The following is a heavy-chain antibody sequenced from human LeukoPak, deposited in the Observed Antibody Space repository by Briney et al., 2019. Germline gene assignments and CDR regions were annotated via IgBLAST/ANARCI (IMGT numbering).Heavy chain of an antibody. V-gene: IGHV3-11*01. CDR3: ARVEYSSSSVPFDY. CDR2: ISRSGDTL. CDR1: GFPFRDYY. D-gene: IGHD6-6*01. J-gene: IGHJ4*02. Sequence: GGSLRLSCAASGFPFRDYYMTWIRQAPGKGLEWISYISRSGDTLYYADSVEGRFTISRDNAKNSLFLQMNSLRADDTAVYYCARVEYSSSSVPFDYWGQGTLVTVSS.